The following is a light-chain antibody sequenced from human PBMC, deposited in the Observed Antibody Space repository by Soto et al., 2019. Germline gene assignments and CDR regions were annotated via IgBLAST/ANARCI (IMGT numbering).Light chain of an antibody. CDR2: EVS. CDR1: SSDVGSYNL. CDR3: CSYAGSSTFPYV. V-gene: IGLV2-23*02. J-gene: IGLJ1*01. Sequence: QSVLTQSASGAVSPGHSITISCTGTSSDVGSYNLVSWYQQHPGQAPKLMIYEVSKRPSGVSNRFSGSKSGNTASLTISGLQAEDEADYYCCSYAGSSTFPYVFGTGTKVTVL.